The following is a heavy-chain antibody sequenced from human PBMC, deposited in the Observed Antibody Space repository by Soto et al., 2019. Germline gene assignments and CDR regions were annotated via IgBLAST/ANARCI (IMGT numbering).Heavy chain of an antibody. CDR1: GFSFSSYA. D-gene: IGHD6-19*01. V-gene: IGHV3-23*01. CDR2: ISGSGGST. CDR3: AKDRGRLQWLVRVNYYYGMDV. Sequence: GGSLGLSCAASGFSFSSYAMSWVRQAPGKGLEWVSAISGSGGSTYYADSVKGRFTISRDNSKNTLYLQMNSLRAEDTAVYYCAKDRGRLQWLVRVNYYYGMDVWGQGTTVT. J-gene: IGHJ6*02.